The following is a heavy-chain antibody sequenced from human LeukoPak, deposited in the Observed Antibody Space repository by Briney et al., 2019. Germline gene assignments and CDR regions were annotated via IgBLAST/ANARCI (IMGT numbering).Heavy chain of an antibody. Sequence: AGGSLRLSCAASGFTFSSYAMSWVRQAPGKGLEWVSAISGSGGSTYYADSVKGRFTISRDNSKNTLYLQMNSLRAEDTAVYYCAKEMDYYGSGSQSDYWGQGTLVTVSS. CDR1: GFTFSSYA. D-gene: IGHD3-10*01. CDR2: ISGSGGST. J-gene: IGHJ4*02. V-gene: IGHV3-23*01. CDR3: AKEMDYYGSGSQSDY.